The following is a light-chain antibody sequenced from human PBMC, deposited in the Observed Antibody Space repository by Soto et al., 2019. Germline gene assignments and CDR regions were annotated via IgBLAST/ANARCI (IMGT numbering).Light chain of an antibody. CDR3: ATWDSSLTGEV. CDR2: DSN. J-gene: IGLJ2*01. CDR1: SSNIGNNY. Sequence: QSVLTQPPSASGTPGQSVTVSCSGSSSNIGNNYVSWYQQLPGTAPKLLIYDSNKRPSGIPDRFSGSKSGTSATLDITGLQTGDEADYYCATWDSSLTGEVFGGGTKLTVL. V-gene: IGLV1-51*01.